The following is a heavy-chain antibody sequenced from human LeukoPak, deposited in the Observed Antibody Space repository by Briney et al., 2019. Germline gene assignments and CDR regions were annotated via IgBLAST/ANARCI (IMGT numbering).Heavy chain of an antibody. D-gene: IGHD1-1*01. J-gene: IGHJ2*01. CDR3: ARDQTSYNWYFDL. CDR1: GGTFSSYA. V-gene: IGHV1-69*05. Sequence: ASVKVSCKASGGTFSSYAISWVLQAPGQGLEWMGGIIPIFGTANYAQKFQGRVTITTDESTSTAYMELSSLRSEDTAVYYCARDQTSYNWYFDLWGRGTLVTVSS. CDR2: IIPIFGTA.